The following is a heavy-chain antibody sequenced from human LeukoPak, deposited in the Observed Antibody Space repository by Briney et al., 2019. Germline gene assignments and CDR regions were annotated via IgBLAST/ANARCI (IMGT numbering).Heavy chain of an antibody. CDR2: ISGGGFNT. CDR1: GFSFSTYA. V-gene: IGHV3-23*01. Sequence: QPGGSLRLSCAASGFSFSTYAMSWVRQAPGKGLEWVSTISGGGFNTYYADSVKGRCTISRDNSENTLYLQMNSLRAEDTAVYYCAKDHWLVWGGTHYFDYWGQGTLVTVSS. CDR3: AKDHWLVWGGTHYFDY. D-gene: IGHD6-19*01. J-gene: IGHJ4*02.